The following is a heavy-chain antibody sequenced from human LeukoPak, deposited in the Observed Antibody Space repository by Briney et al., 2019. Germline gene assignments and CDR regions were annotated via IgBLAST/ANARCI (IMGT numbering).Heavy chain of an antibody. CDR2: IYYSGST. CDR1: GGSISSGGYY. Sequence: SQTLSLTCTVSGGSISSGGYYWSWIRQHPGKGLEWIGYIYYSGSTYYNPSLKSRVTISVDTSKNQFSLKLSSVTAADTAVYYCARGERYCSGGSCYFDAFDIWGQGTMVTVSS. CDR3: ARGERYCSGGSCYFDAFDI. D-gene: IGHD2-15*01. J-gene: IGHJ3*02. V-gene: IGHV4-31*03.